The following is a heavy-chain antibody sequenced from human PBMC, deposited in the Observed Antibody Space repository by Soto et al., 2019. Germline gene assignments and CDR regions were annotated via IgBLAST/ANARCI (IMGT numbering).Heavy chain of an antibody. V-gene: IGHV4-59*02. J-gene: IGHJ3*02. D-gene: IGHD2-21*01. CDR2: IYCSGST. CDR1: GGAVSTYY. Sequence: TLSLTGTVSGGAVSTYYWSWIRHPPGKGLEWIAYIYCSGSTSYNPSLKSRVTISLDTSKNQFSLKLSSVTAADTAVYYCARTYDDGDPNSGGYGFDIWGEGTMVTVS. CDR3: ARTYDDGDPNSGGYGFDI.